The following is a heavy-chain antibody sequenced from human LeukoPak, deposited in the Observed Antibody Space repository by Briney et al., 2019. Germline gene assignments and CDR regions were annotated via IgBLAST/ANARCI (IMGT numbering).Heavy chain of an antibody. D-gene: IGHD5-24*01. CDR3: ARAGDGYIKTHDY. Sequence: SETLSLTCTVSSASINSSPYFWAWIRQSPGKGLEWIGSFSYSGTTYYNPSLKSRVTISVDTSKNQFSLKLSSVTAADTAVYYCARAGDGYIKTHDYWGQGTLVTVSS. J-gene: IGHJ4*02. CDR2: FSYSGTT. V-gene: IGHV4-39*07. CDR1: SASINSSPYF.